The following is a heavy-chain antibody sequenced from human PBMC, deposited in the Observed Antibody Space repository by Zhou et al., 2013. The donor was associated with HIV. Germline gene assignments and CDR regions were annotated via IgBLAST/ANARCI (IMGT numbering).Heavy chain of an antibody. J-gene: IGHJ6*01. V-gene: IGHV1-18*01. CDR2: ISGYNDNR. CDR1: GYSFSTYG. Sequence: QVQLMQSGGEVKKPGTSVKVSCKASGYSFSTYGINWVRQAPGQGLEWMGWISGYNDNRKYAQKLQGRVTMTTDTSTTTAYMELRSLKSDDTAIYYCAKPGGAGTVFRDSQKFGLELWGPGTTVVVSS. CDR3: AKPGGAGTVFRDSQKFGLEL. D-gene: IGHD3-10*01.